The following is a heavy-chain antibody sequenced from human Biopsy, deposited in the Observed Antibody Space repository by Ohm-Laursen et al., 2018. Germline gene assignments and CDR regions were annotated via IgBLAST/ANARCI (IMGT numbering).Heavy chain of an antibody. CDR1: GVTLSGYG. J-gene: IGHJ5*02. CDR2: ISRSTSHI. CDR3: ARGRSHLLPDHDWFDP. Sequence: LTLTCAASGVTLSGYGMNWVRQAPGKGLEWVSSISRSTSHILYAETLKGRFTSSRDNAKNSVYLQMNSLRAEDTGVYYCARGRSHLLPDHDWFDPWGQGTLVTASS. V-gene: IGHV3-21*06. D-gene: IGHD1-14*01.